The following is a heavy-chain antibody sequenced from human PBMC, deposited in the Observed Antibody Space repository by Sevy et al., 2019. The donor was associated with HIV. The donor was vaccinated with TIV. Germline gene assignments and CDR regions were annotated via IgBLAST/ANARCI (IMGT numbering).Heavy chain of an antibody. V-gene: IGHV3-21*01. CDR1: GSTFSIYT. D-gene: IGHD3-22*01. J-gene: IGHJ4*02. Sequence: GGSLRLSCAASGSTFSIYTMNWVRQAPGKGLEWVSSISSSSTYIYYADSVRGRFTISRDNAKNSLYLQMHSLRAEDTAVYYCASGSLDSTGYPFDYWGQGTLVTVSS. CDR3: ASGSLDSTGYPFDY. CDR2: ISSSSTYI.